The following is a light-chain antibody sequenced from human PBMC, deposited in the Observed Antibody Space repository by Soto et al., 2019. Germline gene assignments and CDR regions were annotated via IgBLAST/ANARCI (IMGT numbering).Light chain of an antibody. CDR3: ATWDDSLSGFVV. V-gene: IGLV2-14*01. J-gene: IGLJ7*01. CDR2: EVN. CDR1: SSDVGGYDF. Sequence: QSALTQPASVSGSPGQSITISCTGTSSDVGGYDFVSWYQQHPGKAPKLIIYEVNYRPSGVSNRFSGSKSGNTASLTISGLQAEDEADYYCATWDDSLSGFVVFGGGTQLTVL.